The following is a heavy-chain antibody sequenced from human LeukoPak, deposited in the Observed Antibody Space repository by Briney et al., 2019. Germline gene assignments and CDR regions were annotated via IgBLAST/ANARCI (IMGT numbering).Heavy chain of an antibody. CDR1: GGSVSSTSYY. CDR2: IYYSGCT. J-gene: IGHJ4*02. CDR3: AREGRYCSGGSCLDY. V-gene: IGHV4-61*01. D-gene: IGHD2-15*01. Sequence: SKTLSLTCTVSGGSVSSTSYYWSWIRQPPGKGLEWIGYIYYSGCTNYNPSLKSRVTISVDTSKNQFSLRLSSVTAADTAVYYCAREGRYCSGGSCLDYWGQGTLVTVSS.